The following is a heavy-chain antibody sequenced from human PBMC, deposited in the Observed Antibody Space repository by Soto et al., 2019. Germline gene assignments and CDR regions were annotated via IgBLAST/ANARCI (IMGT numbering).Heavy chain of an antibody. CDR3: ARTPSVYDYYFDY. CDR2: INPNSGGT. D-gene: IGHD5-12*01. Sequence: ASVKVSCMTSGYTFTGYYMHWVRQAPGQGLEWMGWINPNSGGTDYAQKFRGWVTMTRDTSISTAYMELRRLRSDDTAVYYCARTPSVYDYYFDYWGQGTLVTVSS. CDR1: GYTFTGYY. V-gene: IGHV1-2*04. J-gene: IGHJ4*02.